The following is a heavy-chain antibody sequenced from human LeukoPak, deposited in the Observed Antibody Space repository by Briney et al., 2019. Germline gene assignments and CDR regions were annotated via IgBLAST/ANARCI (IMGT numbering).Heavy chain of an antibody. Sequence: GGSLRLSCAASGFTFSSYAMSWVRQAPGKGLEWVSGISWNSGRIGYANSVKGRFTISRDNAKNSLSLQMSSLRDEDTALYYCAKVLEVVTNDAFDIWGQGTMVTVSS. J-gene: IGHJ3*02. CDR3: AKVLEVVTNDAFDI. CDR1: GFTFSSYA. V-gene: IGHV3-9*01. D-gene: IGHD3-22*01. CDR2: ISWNSGRI.